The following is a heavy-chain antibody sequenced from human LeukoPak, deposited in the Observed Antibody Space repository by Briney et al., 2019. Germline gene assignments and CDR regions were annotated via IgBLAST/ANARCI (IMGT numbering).Heavy chain of an antibody. CDR1: GGSISSYY. CDR2: IYYSGST. Sequence: PSETLSLTCTVSGGSISSYYWSWIRQPPGKGLEWIGYIYYSGSTYYNPSLKSRVTISVDTSKNQFSLKLSSVTAADTAVYYCARAAPMYYDFWSGYYSSHYYYGMDVWGQGTTVTVSS. J-gene: IGHJ6*02. V-gene: IGHV4-59*12. D-gene: IGHD3-3*01. CDR3: ARAAPMYYDFWSGYYSSHYYYGMDV.